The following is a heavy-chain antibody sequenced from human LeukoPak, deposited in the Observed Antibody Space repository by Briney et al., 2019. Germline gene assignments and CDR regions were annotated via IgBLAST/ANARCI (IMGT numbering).Heavy chain of an antibody. CDR2: TYYRSKWYN. V-gene: IGHV6-1*01. CDR3: VRGGAIRVTGTTPFDY. J-gene: IGHJ4*02. CDR1: GDSVSSNSAI. Sequence: SQTLPLTCAISGDSVSSNSAIWNWIRQSPSRGLEWLGRTYYRSKWYNDYAVSVKSRITINPDTSKNHFSLQLNSVTPEDTATYYCVRGGAIRVTGTTPFDYWGQGTLVTVSS. D-gene: IGHD1-20*01.